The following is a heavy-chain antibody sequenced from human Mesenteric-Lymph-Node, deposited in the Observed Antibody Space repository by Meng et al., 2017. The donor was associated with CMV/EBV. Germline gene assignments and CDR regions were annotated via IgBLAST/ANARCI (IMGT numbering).Heavy chain of an antibody. V-gene: IGHV3-15*01. D-gene: IGHD5-24*01. CDR3: TTEDVVREFEKDAFDI. CDR2: IKSKIDGGTT. Sequence: SCAASGFASGNAWMNWVRQTPGKGLEWVGRIKSKIDGGTTDYAAPVKGRFSISRDDSKNALYLRMNSLKTEDTAVYYCTTEDVVREFEKDAFDIWGQGTVVTVSS. J-gene: IGHJ3*02. CDR1: GFASGNAW.